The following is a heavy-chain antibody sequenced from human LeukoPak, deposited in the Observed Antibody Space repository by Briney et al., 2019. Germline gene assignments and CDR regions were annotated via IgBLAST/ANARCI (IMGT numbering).Heavy chain of an antibody. Sequence: GGSLRLSCAASGFTVKDNFMSRVRQAPGKGLEWVSVLYSGGATYYADSVKGRFTISRDNSKNIVFLQMNDLRTEDTAFYYCTRDSANYHFAYWGQGALVTVSS. V-gene: IGHV3-66*01. J-gene: IGHJ4*02. CDR2: LYSGGAT. CDR3: TRDSANYHFAY. CDR1: GFTVKDNF. D-gene: IGHD4/OR15-4a*01.